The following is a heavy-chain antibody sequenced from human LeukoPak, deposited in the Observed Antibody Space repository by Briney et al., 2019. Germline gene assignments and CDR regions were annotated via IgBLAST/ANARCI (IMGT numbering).Heavy chain of an antibody. V-gene: IGHV4-38-2*02. Sequence: PSETLSLTCAVSGYSISSGFYWGWIRQPPGKGLEWIGSIYHSGSTYYNPSLKSRVTISLDTSKNRFSLKLSSVTAADTAVYYCARDLVVISQYYFDYWGQGTLVTVSS. CDR3: ARDLVVISQYYFDY. D-gene: IGHD3-22*01. CDR1: GYSISSGFY. J-gene: IGHJ4*02. CDR2: IYHSGST.